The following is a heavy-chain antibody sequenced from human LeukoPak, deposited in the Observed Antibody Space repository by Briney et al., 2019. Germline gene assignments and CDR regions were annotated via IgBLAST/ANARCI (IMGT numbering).Heavy chain of an antibody. CDR2: ISGSGGST. J-gene: IGHJ4*02. D-gene: IGHD2-15*01. CDR1: GFIFSGYN. CDR3: AKDRGDIVVVVAATDLDY. V-gene: IGHV3-23*01. Sequence: PGGSLRLSCVASGFIFSGYNMSWVRQAPGKGLEWVSAISGSGGSTYYADSVKGRFTISRDNPKNTLYLQMNSLRAEDTAVYYCAKDRGDIVVVVAATDLDYWGQGTLVTVSS.